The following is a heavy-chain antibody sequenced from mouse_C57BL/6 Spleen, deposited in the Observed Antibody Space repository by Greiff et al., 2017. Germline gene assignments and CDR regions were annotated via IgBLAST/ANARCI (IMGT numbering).Heavy chain of an antibody. J-gene: IGHJ2*01. V-gene: IGHV5-4*03. D-gene: IGHD4-1*01. CDR1: GFTFSSYA. CDR3: ARGTGTRYYFDY. CDR2: ISDGGSYT. Sequence: EVKVVESGGGLVKPGGSLKLSCAASGFTFSSYAMSWVRQTPEKRLEWVATISDGGSYTYYPDNVKGRFTISRDNAKNNLYLQMSHLKSEDTAIYYCARGTGTRYYFDYWGQGTTLTVSS.